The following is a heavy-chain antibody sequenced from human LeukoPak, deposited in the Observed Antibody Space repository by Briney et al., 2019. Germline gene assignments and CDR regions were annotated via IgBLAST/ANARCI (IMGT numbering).Heavy chain of an antibody. D-gene: IGHD6-6*01. J-gene: IGHJ6*02. Sequence: SETLSLTCAVYGGSFSGYYWSWIRQPPGKGLEWIGEINHSGSTNYNPSLKSRVTISVDTSKNQFSLKLSSVTAADTAVYYCARGESSSSPYYYYAMDVWGQGTTVTVSS. V-gene: IGHV4-34*01. CDR3: ARGESSSSPYYYYAMDV. CDR1: GGSFSGYY. CDR2: INHSGST.